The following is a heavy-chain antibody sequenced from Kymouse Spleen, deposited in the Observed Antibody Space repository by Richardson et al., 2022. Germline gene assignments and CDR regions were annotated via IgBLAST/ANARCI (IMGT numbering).Heavy chain of an antibody. CDR1: GGSFSGYY. J-gene: IGHJ5*02. D-gene: IGHD3-3*01. CDR2: INHSGST. V-gene: IGHV4-34*01. Sequence: QVQLQQWGAGLLKPSETLSLTCAVYGGSFSGYYWSWIRQPPGKGLEWIGEINHSGSTNYNPSLKSRVTISVDTSKNQFSLKLSSVTAADTAVYYCARKGTIFGVVIEANWFDPWGQGTLVTVSS. CDR3: ARKGTIFGVVIEANWFDP.